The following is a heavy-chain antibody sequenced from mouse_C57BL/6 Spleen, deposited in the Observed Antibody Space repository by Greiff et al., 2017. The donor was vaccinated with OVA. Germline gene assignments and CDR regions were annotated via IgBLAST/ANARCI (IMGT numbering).Heavy chain of an antibody. CDR3: ARDAGGNYDWYFDV. CDR2: SRNKANDYTT. D-gene: IGHD2-1*01. CDR1: GFTFSDFY. V-gene: IGHV7-1*01. Sequence: EVHLVESGGGLVQSGRSLRLSCATSGFTFSDFYMEWVRQAPGKGLEWIAASRNKANDYTTEYSASVKGRFIVSRDTSQSILYLQMNALRAEDTAIYYCARDAGGNYDWYFDVWGTGTTVTVSS. J-gene: IGHJ1*03.